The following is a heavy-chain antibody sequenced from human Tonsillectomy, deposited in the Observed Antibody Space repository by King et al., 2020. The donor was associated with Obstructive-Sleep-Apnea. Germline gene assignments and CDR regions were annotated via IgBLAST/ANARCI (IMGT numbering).Heavy chain of an antibody. V-gene: IGHV3-23*04. D-gene: IGHD5-18*01. J-gene: IGHJ6*04. CDR1: GFTFSTYA. CDR2: ISGSGFRT. CDR3: ARDLGSSGYSPGDGMDV. Sequence: VQLVESGGGLVQPGGSVRLSCAASGFTFSTYAMNWVRQAPGKGLEWVSDISGSGFRTYYADSVKGRFTISRDNSKNTLYLQMNSLRAEDTAVFYCARDLGSSGYSPGDGMDVWGKGTTVTVSS.